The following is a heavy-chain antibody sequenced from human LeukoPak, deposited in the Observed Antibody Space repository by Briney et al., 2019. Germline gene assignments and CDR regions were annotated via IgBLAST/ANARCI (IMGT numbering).Heavy chain of an antibody. Sequence: SVKVSCKASGYTFTSNYIHWVRQAPGQGLEWMGGIIPIFGTANYAQKFQGRVTITADESTSTAYMELSSLRSEDTAVYYCASGYDFWSGYPYGMDVWGQGTTVTVSS. J-gene: IGHJ6*02. CDR1: GYTFTSNY. V-gene: IGHV1-69*13. D-gene: IGHD3-3*01. CDR2: IIPIFGTA. CDR3: ASGYDFWSGYPYGMDV.